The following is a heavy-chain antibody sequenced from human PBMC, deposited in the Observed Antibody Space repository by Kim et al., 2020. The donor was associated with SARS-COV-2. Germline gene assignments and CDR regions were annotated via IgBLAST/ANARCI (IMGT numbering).Heavy chain of an antibody. D-gene: IGHD2-2*01. V-gene: IGHV4-59*13. CDR1: GGSISSYY. Sequence: SETLSLTCTVSGGSISSYYWSWIRQPPGKGLEWIGYIYYSGSTNYNPSLKSRVTISVDTSKNQFSLKLSSVTAADTAVYYCARDLGYCSSTSCSHYYYYGMDVWGQGTTVTVSS. CDR3: ARDLGYCSSTSCSHYYYYGMDV. J-gene: IGHJ6*02. CDR2: IYYSGST.